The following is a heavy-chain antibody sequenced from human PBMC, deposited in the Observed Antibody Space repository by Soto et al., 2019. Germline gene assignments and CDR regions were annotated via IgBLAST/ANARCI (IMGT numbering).Heavy chain of an antibody. CDR2: MSYDGSSK. CDR3: AKDRGWSSADLEY. J-gene: IGHJ4*02. Sequence: GESLKISCAASGFNFSSFGMHWVRQAPGKGLEWVALMSYDGSSKYYQDSLKGRFTISGDKSKNTLYLQMSSLRVEDTAVYYCAKDRGWSSADLEYWGQGTLVTVSS. CDR1: GFNFSSFG. V-gene: IGHV3-30*18. D-gene: IGHD6-19*01.